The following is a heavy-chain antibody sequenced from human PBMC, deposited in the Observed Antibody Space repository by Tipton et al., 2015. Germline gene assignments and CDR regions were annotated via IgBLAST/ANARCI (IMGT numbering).Heavy chain of an antibody. J-gene: IGHJ4*02. Sequence: SLRLSCAASGFTFSSYSMNWVRQAPGKGLEWVSYISTSGSTIYYADSVKGRFTISRDNAKNSLYLQMNSLRAEDTALYYCAKDTGSGWYLSILDYWGQGTLVTVSS. V-gene: IGHV3-48*04. CDR1: GFTFSSYS. D-gene: IGHD6-19*01. CDR2: ISTSGSTI. CDR3: AKDTGSGWYLSILDY.